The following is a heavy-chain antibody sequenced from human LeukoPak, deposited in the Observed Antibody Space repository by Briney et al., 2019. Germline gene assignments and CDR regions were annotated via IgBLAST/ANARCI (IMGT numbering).Heavy chain of an antibody. V-gene: IGHV3-23*01. CDR3: AKEQGLYYDFWSGYGTDY. CDR1: GFTFSSYA. CDR2: ISGSGGST. J-gene: IGHJ4*02. D-gene: IGHD3-3*01. Sequence: GGSLRLSCAASGFTFSSYAMSWVRQAPGKGLEWVSAISGSGGSTYYADSVKGRFTISRDNSKNTLYLQMNSLRAEDTAVYYCAKEQGLYYDFWSGYGTDYWGQGTLVTASS.